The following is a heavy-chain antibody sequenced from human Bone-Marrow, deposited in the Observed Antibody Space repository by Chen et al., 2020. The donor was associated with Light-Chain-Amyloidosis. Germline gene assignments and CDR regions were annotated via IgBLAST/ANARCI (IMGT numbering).Heavy chain of an antibody. J-gene: IGHJ4*02. CDR3: ARRRDGYNFDY. Sequence: EVQLEQSGPEVKKHGESLKISCKGSGYTFPNYWIGWVRQMPGKGMEWMGVIYPDYSDARYRPSFEGQVTISADKSITTSYLQWRSLKASDTAMYYCARRRDGYNFDYWGQGTLVTVSS. D-gene: IGHD5-12*01. CDR2: IYPDYSDA. CDR1: GYTFPNYW. V-gene: IGHV5-51*01.